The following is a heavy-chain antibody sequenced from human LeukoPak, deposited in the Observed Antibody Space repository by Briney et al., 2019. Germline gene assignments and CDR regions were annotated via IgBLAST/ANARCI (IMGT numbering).Heavy chain of an antibody. J-gene: IGHJ5*02. CDR2: FYYSGST. CDR3: AREMVRGSTGGFDP. CDR1: GDSISSSY. Sequence: SETLSLTCTVSGDSISSSYWSWIRQPPGKGLEWIGYFYYSGSTNYNPSLKSRVTISVDTSKNQFSLKLSSVTAADTAVYYCAREMVRGSTGGFDPWGQGTLVTVSS. V-gene: IGHV4-59*12. D-gene: IGHD3-10*01.